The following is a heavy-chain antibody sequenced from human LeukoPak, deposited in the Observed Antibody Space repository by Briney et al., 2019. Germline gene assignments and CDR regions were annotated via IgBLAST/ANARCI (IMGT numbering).Heavy chain of an antibody. D-gene: IGHD2-8*02. J-gene: IGHJ4*02. V-gene: IGHV1-18*01. CDR1: GYSFTRYG. Sequence: GASVKVSCKAFGYSFTRYGITWVRQAPGQGLEWMGWISAHYGHTNYAQKFQGRVTMTTDTSTSTAYMELRSLRSDDTAVYYCARDFYHGHCAGLSCFLLDYWGQGALVIVSS. CDR3: ARDFYHGHCAGLSCFLLDY. CDR2: ISAHYGHT.